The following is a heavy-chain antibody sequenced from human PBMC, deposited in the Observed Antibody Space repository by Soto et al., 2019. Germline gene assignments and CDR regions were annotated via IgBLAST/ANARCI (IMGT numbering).Heavy chain of an antibody. CDR3: VEEGGAGTGY. V-gene: IGHV3-74*01. Sequence: VQLVESGGGLVQPGGSLRLSCATSGFAFSDYWMHWAGQVPGKGLVWLSRINSDGSGTGYADSVRGRFTIFRDNAKRTVYLQMNSLTVEDTAVYYCVEEGGAGTGYWGQGTMVTVSS. J-gene: IGHJ4*02. CDR1: GFAFSDYW. CDR2: INSDGSGT.